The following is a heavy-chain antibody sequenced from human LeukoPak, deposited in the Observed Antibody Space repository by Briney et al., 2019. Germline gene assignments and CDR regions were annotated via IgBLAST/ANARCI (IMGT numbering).Heavy chain of an antibody. J-gene: IGHJ4*02. CDR2: ISYDGNNK. CDR3: ARGPRFAIRMIVVVTKGHFDC. Sequence: PGRSLRLSCAASGFTFSSYAMHWVRQAPGKGLEWVAVISYDGNNKYYADSVKGRFTISRDNSKNTVYLQMNSLRAEDTAVYYCARGPRFAIRMIVVVTKGHFDCWGQGTLVTVSS. V-gene: IGHV3-30*04. D-gene: IGHD3-22*01. CDR1: GFTFSSYA.